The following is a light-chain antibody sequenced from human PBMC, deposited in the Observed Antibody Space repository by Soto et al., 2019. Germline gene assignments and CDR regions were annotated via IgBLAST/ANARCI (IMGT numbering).Light chain of an antibody. CDR1: QSISSY. CDR3: QQSYSTVIT. Sequence: IQMTQSPSSLSASVGDRVTITCRASQSISSYLNWYQQKPGKAPKLLIYAASSLQSGVPSRFSGSGSGTDFTLTISSLQPEDFATYYCQQSYSTVITFGQGTRLEN. J-gene: IGKJ5*01. CDR2: AAS. V-gene: IGKV1-39*01.